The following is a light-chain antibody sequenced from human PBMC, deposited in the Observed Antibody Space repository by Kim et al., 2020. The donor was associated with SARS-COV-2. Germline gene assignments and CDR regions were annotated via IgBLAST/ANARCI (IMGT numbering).Light chain of an antibody. CDR2: DAA. J-gene: IGKJ2*02. CDR1: QSGSTSY. CDR3: QQYGSSPCT. Sequence: ELVLTQSPGTLSLSPGERATLSCRASQSGSTSYLAWYQQKGGQAPRLLMYDAAKRATGIPDRFSGSGSGTDFTRTISRLEPEVFAVYYCQQYGSSPCTFGQGTKLEI. V-gene: IGKV3-20*01.